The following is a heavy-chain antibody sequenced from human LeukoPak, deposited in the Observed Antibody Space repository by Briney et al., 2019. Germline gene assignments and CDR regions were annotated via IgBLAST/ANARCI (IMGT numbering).Heavy chain of an antibody. V-gene: IGHV4-39*01. D-gene: IGHD3-3*01. CDR3: ARAGYDFWSAAFDI. J-gene: IGHJ3*02. Sequence: SETLSLTCTVSGGSISSSSYYWGWIRQPPGKGLEWIGSVYYSGSSYYNPSLKSRVTISVDTSKSQFSLELTSVTAADTAVYYCARAGYDFWSAAFDIWGQGTLVTFSS. CDR1: GGSISSSSYY. CDR2: VYYSGSS.